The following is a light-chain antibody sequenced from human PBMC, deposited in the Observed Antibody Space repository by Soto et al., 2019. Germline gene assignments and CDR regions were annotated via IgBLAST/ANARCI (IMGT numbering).Light chain of an antibody. CDR1: QSFSSY. J-gene: IGKJ2*01. CDR3: QHYGRSAYT. V-gene: IGKV3-20*01. Sequence: EIVLTQSPATLSLSPGERATLSCRASQSFSSYLAWYQQKPGQAPRLLIYGASSRATGIPDRFSGSGSGTDFTLTISRLEPEDFAVYYCQHYGRSAYTFGQGTTLEIK. CDR2: GAS.